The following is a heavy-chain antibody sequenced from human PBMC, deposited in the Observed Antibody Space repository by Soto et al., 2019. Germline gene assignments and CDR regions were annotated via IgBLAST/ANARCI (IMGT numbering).Heavy chain of an antibody. J-gene: IGHJ5*02. CDR3: ARSPGIAAAGTNWFDP. Sequence: TXETLSLTCAVSGGFXSSSNWWSWVRQPPGKGLEWIGEVYHGGSTNYNPSLKSRVTISVDKSKNQFSLDLSSVTAADTAVYYCARSPGIAAAGTNWFDPWGQGTLVTVSS. CDR2: VYHGGST. D-gene: IGHD6-13*01. CDR1: GGFXSSSNW. V-gene: IGHV4-4*02.